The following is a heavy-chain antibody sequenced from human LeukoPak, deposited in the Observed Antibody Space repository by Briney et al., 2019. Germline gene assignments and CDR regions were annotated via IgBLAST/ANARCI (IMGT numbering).Heavy chain of an antibody. Sequence: PGGSLRLSCAASGFTFSSYGMHWVRQAPGKGLEWVAFIRYDGSNKYYADSVKGRFTISRDNSKNTLYLQMNSLRAEDTAVYYCAKNDDSSGYRKLDYWGQGTLVTVSS. CDR3: AKNDDSSGYRKLDY. D-gene: IGHD3-22*01. V-gene: IGHV3-30*02. J-gene: IGHJ4*02. CDR1: GFTFSSYG. CDR2: IRYDGSNK.